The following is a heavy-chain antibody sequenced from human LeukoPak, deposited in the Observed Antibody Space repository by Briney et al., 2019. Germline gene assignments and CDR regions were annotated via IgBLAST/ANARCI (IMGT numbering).Heavy chain of an antibody. V-gene: IGHV1-8*01. CDR3: TRRLPTIEFDP. J-gene: IGHJ5*02. D-gene: IGHD2-21*01. CDR2: MNPYSGNT. Sequence: ASVKVSCKASGYTFNNYDISWVRQAAGQGLEWMGWMNPYSGNTVYAQKFQGRVSMTSDTSMTTAFMELSSLRSEDTAVYYCTRRLPTIEFDPWGQGTLVTVSS. CDR1: GYTFNNYD.